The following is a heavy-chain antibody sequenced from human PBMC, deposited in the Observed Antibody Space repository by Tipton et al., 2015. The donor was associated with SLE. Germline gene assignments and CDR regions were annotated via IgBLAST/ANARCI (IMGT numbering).Heavy chain of an antibody. D-gene: IGHD2-8*01. Sequence: GLVKPSETLSLTCTVSGGSISGHYWSWIRQPPGKALEWIGYIYYSGDTNYNPSLKSRVTFSFDTSKNQFSLNLNSVTAADAAVYYCGREEDTKEGEGLDIWGRGTMVTVSS. V-gene: IGHV4-59*11. CDR3: GREEDTKEGEGLDI. CDR2: IYYSGDT. CDR1: GGSISGHY. J-gene: IGHJ3*02.